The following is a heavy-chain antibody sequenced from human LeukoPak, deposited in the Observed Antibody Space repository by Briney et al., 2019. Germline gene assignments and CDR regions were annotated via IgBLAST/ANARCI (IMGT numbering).Heavy chain of an antibody. J-gene: IGHJ4*02. CDR3: ARDQTGFGELLWD. V-gene: IGHV3-23*01. CDR2: ISGSGGST. D-gene: IGHD3-10*01. Sequence: GGSLRLSCVASRFQFSSYAMSWVRQAPGKGLEWVSVISGSGGSTYYADSVKGRFTISRDNSKNTLYLQMNSLRAEDTAVYYCARDQTGFGELLWDWGQGTLVTVSS. CDR1: RFQFSSYA.